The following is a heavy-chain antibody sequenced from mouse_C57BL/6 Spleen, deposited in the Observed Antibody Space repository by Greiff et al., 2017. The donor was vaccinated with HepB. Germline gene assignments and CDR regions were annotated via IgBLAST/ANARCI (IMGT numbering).Heavy chain of an antibody. D-gene: IGHD1-1*01. V-gene: IGHV8-8*01. J-gene: IGHJ1*03. Sequence: QVTLKVSGPGILQPSQTLSLTCSFSGFSLSTFGMGVGWIRQPSGKGLEWLAHIWWDDDKYYNPALKSRLTTSKDTSKNQVVLKIANVDTADTATYYCARAHYYGSGDWYFDVWGTGTTVTVSS. CDR2: IWWDDDK. CDR1: GFSLSTFGMG. CDR3: ARAHYYGSGDWYFDV.